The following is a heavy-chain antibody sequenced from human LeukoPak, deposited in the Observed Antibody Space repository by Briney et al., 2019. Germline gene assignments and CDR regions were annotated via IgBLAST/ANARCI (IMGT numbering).Heavy chain of an antibody. CDR1: GFTFSSYG. D-gene: IGHD3-9*01. Sequence: GGSLRLSCAASGFTFSSYGMHWVRQAPGKGLEWVAVIWYDGSNKYYADSVKGRFTISRDNSKNTLYLQMNSLRAEDTAVYYCARDGYDILTGYYRPYYYGMDVWGQGTTVTVSS. J-gene: IGHJ6*02. V-gene: IGHV3-33*08. CDR3: ARDGYDILTGYYRPYYYGMDV. CDR2: IWYDGSNK.